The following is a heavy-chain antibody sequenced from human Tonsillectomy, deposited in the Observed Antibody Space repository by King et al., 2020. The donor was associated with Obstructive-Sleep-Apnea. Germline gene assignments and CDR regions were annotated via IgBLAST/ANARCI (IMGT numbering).Heavy chain of an antibody. J-gene: IGHJ6*02. Sequence: VQLVESGGGVVQPGRSLRLSCAASGFTFSSYAMHWVRQAPGKGLEWVAVISYDGRNKYYADSVKGRFTISRDNSKNTLYLQMNSLRAEDTAVYYCARDLTVDTAMGNDYYYGMDVWGQGTTVTVSS. V-gene: IGHV3-30*04. CDR2: ISYDGRNK. CDR3: ARDLTVDTAMGNDYYYGMDV. D-gene: IGHD5-18*01. CDR1: GFTFSSYA.